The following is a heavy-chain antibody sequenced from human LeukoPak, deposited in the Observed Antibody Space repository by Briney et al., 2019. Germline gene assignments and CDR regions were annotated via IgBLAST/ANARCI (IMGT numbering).Heavy chain of an antibody. CDR2: ISDDGSSK. D-gene: IGHD6-6*01. CDR1: GFTFSNHA. V-gene: IGHV3-30*04. CDR3: AKMGVVAARPGTFDY. Sequence: GGSLLLSCVTSGFTFSNHAMHWVRQGPGKGLEWVAVISDDGSSKFYADSVKGRFTIFRDNSKNTLFLQINSLRAEDTAVYYCAKMGVVAARPGTFDYWGQGTLVTVSS. J-gene: IGHJ4*02.